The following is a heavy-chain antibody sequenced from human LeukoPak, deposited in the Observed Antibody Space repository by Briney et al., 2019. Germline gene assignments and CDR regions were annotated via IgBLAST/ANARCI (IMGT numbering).Heavy chain of an antibody. CDR2: ISVGGHPT. J-gene: IGHJ3*01. CDR3: AKDRRGNWNYVGAFDV. V-gene: IGHV3-23*01. Sequence: GGSLRLSCALSGFGSSNYAMSWVRQAPGEGLEWVSAISVGGHPTYSADSVKGRFTVSRDNSKNTLYLQMNSLRAEDTAVYYCAKDRRGNWNYVGAFDVWGQGTMVTVSS. CDR1: GFGSSNYA. D-gene: IGHD1-7*01.